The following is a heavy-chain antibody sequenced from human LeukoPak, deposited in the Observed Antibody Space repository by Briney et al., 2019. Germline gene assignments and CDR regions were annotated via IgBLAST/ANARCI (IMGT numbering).Heavy chain of an antibody. CDR1: GFTFSSFG. Sequence: PGGSLRLSCAASGFTFSSFGMNWVRQAPGKGLEWISYISSTSSTIYYADSVKGRFTISRDSAKNSLYLQMNSLRAEDTAVYYCARHYGGAYGLGYWGQGTLVTVSS. J-gene: IGHJ4*02. V-gene: IGHV3-48*01. D-gene: IGHD4/OR15-4a*01. CDR2: ISSTSSTI. CDR3: ARHYGGAYGLGY.